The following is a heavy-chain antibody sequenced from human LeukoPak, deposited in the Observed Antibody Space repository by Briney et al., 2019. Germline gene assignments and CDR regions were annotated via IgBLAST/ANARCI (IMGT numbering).Heavy chain of an antibody. J-gene: IGHJ4*02. CDR3: AKDYGDYPLTFDY. D-gene: IGHD4-17*01. Sequence: PSETLSLTCTVSGGSISSSSYYWGWIRQPPGKGLGWIGSIYYSGSTYSNPSLKSRVTISVDTSKNQFSLKLSSVTAADTAIYYCAKDYGDYPLTFDYWGQGTLVTVSS. CDR1: GGSISSSSYY. CDR2: IYYSGST. V-gene: IGHV4-39*07.